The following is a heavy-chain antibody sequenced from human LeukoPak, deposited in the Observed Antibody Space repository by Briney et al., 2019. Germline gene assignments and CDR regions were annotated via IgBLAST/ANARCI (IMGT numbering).Heavy chain of an antibody. D-gene: IGHD3-22*01. Sequence: PGRSLRLSCAASGFTFSRYGVHWVRQAPGKGLEWVAVISYDGSSKNYADSVKGRFTISRDNSKNTLYLQMDSLRAEDTAVYYCTREGVDYYDSSAGYWGQGTLVTVSS. CDR3: TREGVDYYDSSAGY. CDR2: ISYDGSSK. V-gene: IGHV3-30*04. J-gene: IGHJ4*02. CDR1: GFTFSRYG.